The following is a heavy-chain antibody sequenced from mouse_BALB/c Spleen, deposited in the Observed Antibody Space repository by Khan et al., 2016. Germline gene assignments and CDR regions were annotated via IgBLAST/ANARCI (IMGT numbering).Heavy chain of an antibody. CDR3: VRPVYGFDEGYYVDY. J-gene: IGHJ2*01. Sequence: LVKTGASVKISCKASGYSFTGYYMHWVKQSHGKSLEWIGYISCYNGTTRYNQKFKGKATFTIDTSSSTAYMQFNSLTSEDSAVYYCVRPVYGFDEGYYVDYWGQGTTLTVSS. CDR1: GYSFTGYY. V-gene: IGHV1S34*01. D-gene: IGHD2-2*01. CDR2: ISCYNGTT.